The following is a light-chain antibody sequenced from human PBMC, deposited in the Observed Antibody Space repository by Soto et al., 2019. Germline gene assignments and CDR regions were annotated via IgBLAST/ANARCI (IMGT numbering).Light chain of an antibody. CDR3: QQYNVYSPT. V-gene: IGKV1-5*01. CDR1: QSISSY. J-gene: IGKJ1*01. CDR2: DAS. Sequence: IQMTQSPSSLSASVGDRVTITCRASQSISSYLNWYQQKPGKAPNLLIYDASTLQSGVPSRFSGSGSGTEFTLTISRLQPDDFATYYCQQYNVYSPTFGQGTKVDI.